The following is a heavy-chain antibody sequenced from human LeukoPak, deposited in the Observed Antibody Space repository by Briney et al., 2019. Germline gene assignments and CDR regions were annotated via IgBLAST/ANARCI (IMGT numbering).Heavy chain of an antibody. Sequence: QPGGSLRLSCAASGFTFSTYAIHWVRQAPGKGLEWVAVISYDGSNKYYADSVKGRFTISRDNSKNTLYLQMNSLRAEDTAVYYCARDSTSWIYWGQGTLVTVSS. V-gene: IGHV3-30-3*01. J-gene: IGHJ4*02. CDR1: GFTFSTYA. CDR2: ISYDGSNK. CDR3: ARDSTSWIY. D-gene: IGHD6-13*01.